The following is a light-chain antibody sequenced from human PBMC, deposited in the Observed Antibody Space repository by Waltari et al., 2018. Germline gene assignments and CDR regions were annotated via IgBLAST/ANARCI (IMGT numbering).Light chain of an antibody. CDR2: DVI. CDR1: SSDVGDYNY. CDR3: CSYAGSSTPVV. J-gene: IGLJ2*01. Sequence: QSALTQPASVSGSPGQSITISCTGTSSDVGDYNYVSWYQQHPGKAPKIILYDVIKRPSGVSNRFPGSKSGNTASLTISGLQAEDEADYYCCSYAGSSTPVVSGGGTKLTVL. V-gene: IGLV2-23*02.